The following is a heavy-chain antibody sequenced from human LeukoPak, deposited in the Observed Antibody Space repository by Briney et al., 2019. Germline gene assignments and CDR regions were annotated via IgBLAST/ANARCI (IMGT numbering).Heavy chain of an antibody. Sequence: PGGSLRLSCAASGFTFSGYAMSWVRQAPGKGLEWVSAISGSGGSTYYADSVKARFTISRDNSKPTLYLPMNSRRAEATAVYYCATDKGPGSGDYGYYYYYGMDVWGQGTTVTVSS. V-gene: IGHV3-23*01. CDR3: ATDKGPGSGDYGYYYYYGMDV. CDR1: GFTFSGYA. CDR2: ISGSGGST. J-gene: IGHJ6*02. D-gene: IGHD4-17*01.